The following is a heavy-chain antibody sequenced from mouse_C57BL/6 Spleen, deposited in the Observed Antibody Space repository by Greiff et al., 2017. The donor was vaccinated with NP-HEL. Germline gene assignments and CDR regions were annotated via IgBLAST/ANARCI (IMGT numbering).Heavy chain of an antibody. CDR2: IWRGGST. CDR3: AKTLHYDYDVRAMDY. D-gene: IGHD2-4*01. CDR1: GFSLTSYG. Sequence: QVQLQQSGPGLVQPSQSLSITCTVSGFSLTSYGVHWVRQSPGKGLEWLGVIWRGGSTDYNAAFMSRLSITKDNSKSQVFFKMNSLQADDTAIYYCAKTLHYDYDVRAMDYWGQGTSVTVSS. V-gene: IGHV2-5*01. J-gene: IGHJ4*01.